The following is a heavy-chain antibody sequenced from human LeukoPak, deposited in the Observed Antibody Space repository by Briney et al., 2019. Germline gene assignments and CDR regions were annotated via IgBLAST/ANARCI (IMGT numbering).Heavy chain of an antibody. Sequence: KTSETLSLTCTVSGGSISSYYWSWIRQPPGKGLEWIGYIYYSGGTNYNPSLKSRVTISVDTSKNQFSLKLSSVTAADTAVYYCARGYSGSYGRFDYWGQGTLVTVSS. J-gene: IGHJ4*02. V-gene: IGHV4-59*01. D-gene: IGHD1-26*01. CDR1: GGSISSYY. CDR2: IYYSGGT. CDR3: ARGYSGSYGRFDY.